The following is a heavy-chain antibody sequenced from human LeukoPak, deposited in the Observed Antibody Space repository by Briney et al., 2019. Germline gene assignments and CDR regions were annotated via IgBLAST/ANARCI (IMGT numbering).Heavy chain of an antibody. CDR2: IYSGGST. V-gene: IGHV3-53*01. D-gene: IGHD3-22*01. CDR1: GFTVSSNY. Sequence: GGSLRLSCAASGFTVSSNYMSWVRQAPGKGLEWVSVIYSGGSTYYADSVKGRFTISRDNSKNTLYLQMNSLRAEDTAVYYCARDRYYDSSGYYGAFDIWGRGTMGTVSS. CDR3: ARDRYYDSSGYYGAFDI. J-gene: IGHJ3*02.